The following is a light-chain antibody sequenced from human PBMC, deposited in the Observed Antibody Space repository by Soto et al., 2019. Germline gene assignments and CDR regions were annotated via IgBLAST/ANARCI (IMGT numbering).Light chain of an antibody. Sequence: EIVMTQSPATLSVSPGERATLSCRASQSVSSNLAWYQQKPGQAPRLIIYGASTRATGIPARFSGSGSGTEFTLTISSLQSEDFAVYYCQQYNNWPTFVQGTRLEIK. V-gene: IGKV3-15*01. CDR1: QSVSSN. J-gene: IGKJ5*01. CDR2: GAS. CDR3: QQYNNWPT.